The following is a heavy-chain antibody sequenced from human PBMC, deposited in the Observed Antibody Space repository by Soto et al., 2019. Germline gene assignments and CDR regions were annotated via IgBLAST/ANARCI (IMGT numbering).Heavy chain of an antibody. CDR3: ARVRQDIVLMVYAPRGDDAFDI. CDR2: IIPIFGTA. J-gene: IGHJ3*02. D-gene: IGHD2-8*01. V-gene: IGHV1-69*13. CDR1: GGTFSSYA. Sequence: SVKVSCKASGGTFSSYAISWVRQAPGQGLGWMGGIIPIFGTANYAQKFQGRVTITADESTSTAYMELSSLRSEDTAVYYCARVRQDIVLMVYAPRGDDAFDIWGQGTMVTVSS.